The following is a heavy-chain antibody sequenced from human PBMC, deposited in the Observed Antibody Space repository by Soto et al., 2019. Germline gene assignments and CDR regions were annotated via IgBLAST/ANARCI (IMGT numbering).Heavy chain of an antibody. D-gene: IGHD3-22*01. CDR3: ARGWHYYDEYYFDQ. CDR1: GGSVSSGSYY. J-gene: IGHJ4*02. CDR2: IYYSGST. V-gene: IGHV4-61*01. Sequence: SETLSLTCTVSGGSVSSGSYYWSWIRQPPGKGLEWIGYIYYSGSTNYNPSLKSRVTISVDTSKNQFSLKLSSVTAADTAVYYCARGWHYYDEYYFDQWGQGNLVTVSS.